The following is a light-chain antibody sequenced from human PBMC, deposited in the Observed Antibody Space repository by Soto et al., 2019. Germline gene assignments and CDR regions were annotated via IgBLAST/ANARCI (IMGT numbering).Light chain of an antibody. J-gene: IGKJ1*01. CDR2: AAS. CDR3: QQSYSTPWT. CDR1: QSISSY. Sequence: DIQMTQSPSSLSASVGDRVTLTCRASQSISSYLNWYQQKPGKAPKLLIYAASSLQSGVPSRFSGSGSGTDFTITISSLQHEDFATYYCQQSYSTPWTFGQGTKVEIK. V-gene: IGKV1-39*01.